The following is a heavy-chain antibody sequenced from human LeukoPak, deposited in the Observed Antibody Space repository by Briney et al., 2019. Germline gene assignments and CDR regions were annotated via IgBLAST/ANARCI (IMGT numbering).Heavy chain of an antibody. J-gene: IGHJ4*02. V-gene: IGHV4-34*01. CDR2: INHSGST. D-gene: IGHD3-22*01. Sequence: SETLSLTCAVYGGSFSGYYWSWIRHPPGKGLEWIGEINHSGSTNYNPSLKSRVTISVDTSKNQFSLKLSSVTAADTAVYYCARVYYDSSGYHFDYWGQGTLVTVSS. CDR1: GGSFSGYY. CDR3: ARVYYDSSGYHFDY.